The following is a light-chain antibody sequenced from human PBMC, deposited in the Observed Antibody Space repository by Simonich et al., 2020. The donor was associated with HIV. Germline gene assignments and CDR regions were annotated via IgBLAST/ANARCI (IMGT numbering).Light chain of an antibody. CDR1: SSDVGGYNS. V-gene: IGLV2-14*03. CDR3: SSYTSSSTVV. J-gene: IGLJ2*01. Sequence: QSALTQPASVSGSPGQSITISCTGTSSDVGGYNSVSWYQQHPGKAPKLMIYDVSNRPSGVSSRFSGSKSGNTASLTISGLQAEDEAYYHCSSYTSSSTVVFGGGTKVTVL. CDR2: DVS.